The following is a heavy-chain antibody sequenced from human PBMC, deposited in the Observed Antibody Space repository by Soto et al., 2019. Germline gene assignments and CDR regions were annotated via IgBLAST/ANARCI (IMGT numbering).Heavy chain of an antibody. J-gene: IGHJ6*02. Sequence: SLRLSCAASGFTFSSYWMSWVRQAPGKGLEWVANIKQDGSEKYYVDSVKGRFTISRDNAKNSLYLQMNSLRAEDTAVYYCAREPGIAVAGPSYGMDVWGQGTTVTVSS. CDR2: IKQDGSEK. V-gene: IGHV3-7*01. D-gene: IGHD6-19*01. CDR1: GFTFSSYW. CDR3: AREPGIAVAGPSYGMDV.